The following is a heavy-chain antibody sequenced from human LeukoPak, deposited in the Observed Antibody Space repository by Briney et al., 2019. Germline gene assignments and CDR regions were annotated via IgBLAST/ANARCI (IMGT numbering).Heavy chain of an antibody. D-gene: IGHD3-9*01. J-gene: IGHJ4*02. CDR1: GGSFSGYY. V-gene: IGHV4-34*01. CDR2: INHSGCT. Sequence: SETLSLTRAVYGGSFSGYYWSWLRQPPGKGLEWIGEINHSGCTNYNPSLKSRVTISVDTFKNRFSLKLRTVTAADTAVYYCARGHVLRYFDWLPWRYYFDNWGQGTLVTVSS. CDR3: ARGHVLRYFDWLPWRYYFDN.